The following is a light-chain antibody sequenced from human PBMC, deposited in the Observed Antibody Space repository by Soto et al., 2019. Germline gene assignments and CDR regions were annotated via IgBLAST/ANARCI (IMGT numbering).Light chain of an antibody. Sequence: EIVMTKSPATLSVSPGERATLSCRASQSVNSNLAWYQQKPGQAPSLLIYGASTRATGIPARFSGSGSGTVFALTICSLQSEDFAVYYCQHYNNWLTFGGGTKVEIK. CDR2: GAS. V-gene: IGKV3-15*01. CDR3: QHYNNWLT. J-gene: IGKJ4*01. CDR1: QSVNSN.